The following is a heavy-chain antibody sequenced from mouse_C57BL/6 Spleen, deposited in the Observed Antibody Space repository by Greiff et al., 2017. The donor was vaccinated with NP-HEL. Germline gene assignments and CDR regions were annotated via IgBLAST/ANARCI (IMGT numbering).Heavy chain of an antibody. CDR1: GYTFTSYW. J-gene: IGHJ2*01. CDR2: IYPGSGST. Sequence: QVQLQQPGAELVKPGASVKMSCKASGYTFTSYWITWVKQRPGQGLEWIGDIYPGSGSTNYNEKFKSKATLTVDTSASTAYMQLSSLTSEDSAVYYCARSRYYGSSYKGYVDYWGQGTTLTVSS. V-gene: IGHV1-55*01. D-gene: IGHD1-1*01. CDR3: ARSRYYGSSYKGYVDY.